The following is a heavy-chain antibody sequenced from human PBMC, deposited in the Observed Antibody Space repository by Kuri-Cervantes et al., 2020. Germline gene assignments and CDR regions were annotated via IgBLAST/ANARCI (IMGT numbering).Heavy chain of an antibody. D-gene: IGHD2-21*02. J-gene: IGHJ4*02. V-gene: IGHV3-7*04. CDR2: IKQDGSEK. CDR3: VRGDARDL. Sequence: GESLKISCAASGFTFSSYWMSWVRQAPGKGLEWVANIKQDGSEKYYVDSVKGRFTISRDNAKNSLYLQLNSLRVDDTATYYCVRGDARDLWGQGTQVTVSS. CDR1: GFTFSSYW.